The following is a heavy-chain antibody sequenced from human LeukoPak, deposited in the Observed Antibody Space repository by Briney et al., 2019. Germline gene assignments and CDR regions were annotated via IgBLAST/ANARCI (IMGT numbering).Heavy chain of an antibody. Sequence: GGSLRLSCAASGFTFSSYWMNWVRQAPGNALEWVAYIKKDGSEKYYVDSVKGRFTISRDNDKNSLYLQMNSLRAEDTAVYYCARHSSGQPFDYWGQGTLVTVSS. CDR3: ARHSSGQPFDY. CDR2: IKKDGSEK. J-gene: IGHJ4*02. D-gene: IGHD6-19*01. CDR1: GFTFSSYW. V-gene: IGHV3-7*03.